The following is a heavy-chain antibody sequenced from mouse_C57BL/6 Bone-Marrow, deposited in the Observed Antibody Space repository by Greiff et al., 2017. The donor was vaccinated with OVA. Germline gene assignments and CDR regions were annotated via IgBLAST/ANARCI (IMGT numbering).Heavy chain of an antibody. D-gene: IGHD4-1*01. CDR2: SRNKANDNTT. J-gene: IGHJ4*01. Sequence: EVQVVESGGGLVQPGRSLRLSCATSGFTFSDFYMEWVRQAPGKGLEWIAASRNKANDNTTEYNASGKGRFIVSRDTSPSILYLPMDALRAEDTAIYYCASHWEGYAMDYWGQGTSVTVSS. CDR3: ASHWEGYAMDY. V-gene: IGHV7-1*01. CDR1: GFTFSDFY.